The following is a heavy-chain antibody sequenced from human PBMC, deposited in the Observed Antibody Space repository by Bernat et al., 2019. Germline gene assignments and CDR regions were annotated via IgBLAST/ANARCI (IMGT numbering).Heavy chain of an antibody. CDR1: GFTFSDYY. CDR2: ISSSSSYT. D-gene: IGHD6-19*01. Sequence: QVQLVESGGGLVKPGGSLRLSCAASGFTFSDYYMSWIRQAPGKGLEWVSYISSSSSYTNYADSVKGRFTISRDNAKNSLYLQMNSLRAEDTAVYYCARRVYSSGWYLIDCWGQGTLVTVSS. V-gene: IGHV3-11*05. J-gene: IGHJ4*02. CDR3: ARRVYSSGWYLIDC.